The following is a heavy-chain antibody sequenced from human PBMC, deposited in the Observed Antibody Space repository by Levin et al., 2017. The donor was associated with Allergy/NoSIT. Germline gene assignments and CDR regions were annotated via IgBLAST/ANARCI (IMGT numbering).Heavy chain of an antibody. Sequence: GGSLRLSCAASGFTFSSYSLNWVRQAPGKGLEWVSLISSTSSYIYYADSVKGRFTISRDNAQNSLSLQMNSLRAEDSAVYYCARGRRGRAVAGHYYYYMDVWGKGTTVTVSS. J-gene: IGHJ6*03. D-gene: IGHD6-19*01. V-gene: IGHV3-21*01. CDR3: ARGRRGRAVAGHYYYYMDV. CDR1: GFTFSSYS. CDR2: ISSTSSYI.